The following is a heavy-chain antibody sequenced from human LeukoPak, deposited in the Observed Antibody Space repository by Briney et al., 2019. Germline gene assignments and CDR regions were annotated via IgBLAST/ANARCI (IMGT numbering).Heavy chain of an antibody. J-gene: IGHJ4*02. CDR2: IYTSGST. CDR1: GGSISSYY. CDR3: ARESQWLGLNYFDY. D-gene: IGHD6-19*01. Sequence: SETLSLTCTVSGGSISSYYWSWIRQPAGKGPEWIGRIYTSGSTNYNPSLKSRVTMSVDTSKNQFSLKLSSVTAADTAVYYCARESQWLGLNYFDYWGQGTLVTVSS. V-gene: IGHV4-4*07.